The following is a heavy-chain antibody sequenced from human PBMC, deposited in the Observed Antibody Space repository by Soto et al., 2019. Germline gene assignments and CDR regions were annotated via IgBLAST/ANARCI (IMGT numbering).Heavy chain of an antibody. CDR1: GGTFSSYA. V-gene: IGHV1-69*13. J-gene: IGHJ6*02. Sequence: SVKVSCKASGGTFSSYAISWVRQAPGQGLEWMGGIIPIFGTANYAQKFQGRVTITADESTSTAYMELSSLRSEDTAVYYCARAGYSSGWYQWAYYYYGMDVWGQGTTVAVSS. CDR3: ARAGYSSGWYQWAYYYYGMDV. CDR2: IIPIFGTA. D-gene: IGHD6-19*01.